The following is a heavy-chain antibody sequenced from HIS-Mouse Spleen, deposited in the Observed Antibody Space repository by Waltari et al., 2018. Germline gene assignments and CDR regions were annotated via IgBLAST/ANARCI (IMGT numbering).Heavy chain of an antibody. V-gene: IGHV4-34*12. J-gene: IGHJ3*02. CDR1: GGSFSGYY. D-gene: IGHD4-17*01. CDR3: AVPTTVTLTAFDS. Sequence: QVQLQQWGAGLLKPSETLSLTCAVYGGSFSGYYWSWIRQPPGKGREWIGEIIHSGSTNYNPSLKGRVTISVYPSKNQFSLKLSSVTAADPAVYYCAVPTTVTLTAFDSWGQGTMVTVSS. CDR2: IIHSGST.